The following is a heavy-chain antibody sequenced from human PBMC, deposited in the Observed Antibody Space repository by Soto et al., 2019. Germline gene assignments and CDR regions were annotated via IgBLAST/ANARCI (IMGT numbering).Heavy chain of an antibody. CDR1: GFTFSSYA. V-gene: IGHV3-23*01. CDR3: AKDSSFGNYDSDDDYYV. Sequence: GGSLRLSCAASGFTFSSYAMSWFRQAPGKGLEWVSAISGSGGTTYYADSVKGRFTIARDNSKNTLYVQMNSLRPEDTAVYYCAKDSSFGNYDSDDDYYVWGQGTLVTVSS. CDR2: ISGSGGTT. D-gene: IGHD3-22*01. J-gene: IGHJ4*02.